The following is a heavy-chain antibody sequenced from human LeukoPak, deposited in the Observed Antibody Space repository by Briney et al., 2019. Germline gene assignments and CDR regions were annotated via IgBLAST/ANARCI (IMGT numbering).Heavy chain of an antibody. CDR2: IYYSGST. J-gene: IGHJ3*02. CDR1: GGSISSSSYY. D-gene: IGHD1-7*01. CDR3: ARRSGWNYYSPRGAFDI. V-gene: IGHV4-39*01. Sequence: KPSETLSLTCTVSGGSISSSSYYWGWIRQPPGKGLEWIGSIYYSGSTYYNPSLKSRVTISVDTSKNQFSLKLSSVTAADTAVYYCARRSGWNYYSPRGAFDIWGQGTMVTVSS.